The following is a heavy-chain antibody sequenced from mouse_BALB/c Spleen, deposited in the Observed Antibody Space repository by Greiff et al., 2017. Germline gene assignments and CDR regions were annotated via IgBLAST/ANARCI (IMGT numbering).Heavy chain of an antibody. V-gene: IGHV1-18*01. Sequence: VQLQQSGPELVKPGASVKIPCKASGYTFTDYNMDWVKQSHGESLEWIGDINPNNGGTIYNQKFKGKATLTVDKSSSTAYMELRSLTSEDTAVYYCARDYYGSSQAWFAYWGQGTLVTVSA. CDR3: ARDYYGSSQAWFAY. CDR2: INPNNGGT. D-gene: IGHD1-1*01. J-gene: IGHJ3*01. CDR1: GYTFTDYN.